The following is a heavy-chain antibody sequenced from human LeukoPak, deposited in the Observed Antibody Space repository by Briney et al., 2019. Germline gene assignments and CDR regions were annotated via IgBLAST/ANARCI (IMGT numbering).Heavy chain of an antibody. Sequence: ASETLSLTCTVSGGSISSGGYYWSWIRQHPGKGLEWIGYIYYSGSTYYNPSLKSRVTTSVDTSKNQFSLKLSSVTAADTAVYYCARESRWRQFMSDYYYGMDVWGQGTTVTVSS. V-gene: IGHV4-31*03. CDR3: ARESRWRQFMSDYYYGMDV. D-gene: IGHD5-24*01. CDR2: IYYSGST. CDR1: GGSISSGGYY. J-gene: IGHJ6*02.